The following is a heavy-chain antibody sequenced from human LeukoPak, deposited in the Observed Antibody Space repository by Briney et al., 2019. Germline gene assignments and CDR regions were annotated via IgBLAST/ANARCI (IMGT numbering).Heavy chain of an antibody. V-gene: IGHV4-30-2*01. Sequence: SQTLSLTCAVSGGSISSGGYSWSWIRQPPGKGLEWIGYIYHSGSTYYNPTLKSRVTISVDRSKNQFSLKLSSVTAADTAVYYCASAFGGVIVAWGQGTLVTVSS. J-gene: IGHJ5*02. CDR1: GGSISSGGYS. CDR2: IYHSGST. D-gene: IGHD3-16*02. CDR3: ASAFGGVIVA.